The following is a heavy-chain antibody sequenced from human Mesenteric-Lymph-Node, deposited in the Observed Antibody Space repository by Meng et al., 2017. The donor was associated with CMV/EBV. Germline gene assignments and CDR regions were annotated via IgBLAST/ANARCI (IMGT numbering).Heavy chain of an antibody. CDR3: ARLGGRDGYNVLFDY. Sequence: GESLKISCAASGFTFSSYSMNWVRQAPGKGLEWVSRINSDGSSTSYADSVKGRFTISRDNAKNTLYLQMNSLRAEDTAVYYCARLGGRDGYNVLFDYWGQGTLVTVSS. J-gene: IGHJ4*02. D-gene: IGHD5-24*01. CDR1: GFTFSSYS. CDR2: INSDGSST. V-gene: IGHV3-74*01.